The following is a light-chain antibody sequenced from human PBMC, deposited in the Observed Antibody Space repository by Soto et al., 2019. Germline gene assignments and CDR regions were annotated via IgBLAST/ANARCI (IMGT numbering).Light chain of an antibody. CDR3: QQYDSFSVT. Sequence: DLMVTPSPDSLPVSLGERATIPCKSSQNILYSSNNNNYLAWHQQKPGKAPKLLIYDVSALKRGVPPRFSGSGSGTEFTLTISSLQPEDFATYYCQQYDSFSVTFGQGTKVDIK. V-gene: IGKV4-1*01. CDR1: QNILYSSNNNNY. J-gene: IGKJ1*01. CDR2: DVS.